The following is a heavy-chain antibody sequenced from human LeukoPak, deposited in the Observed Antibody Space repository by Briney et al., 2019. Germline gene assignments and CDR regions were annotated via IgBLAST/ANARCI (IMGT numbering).Heavy chain of an antibody. Sequence: GESLKISCKGSGYTFTSYWIGWVRQMPGKGLEWMGIIYPGDSDTRYSPSFQGQVTISADKSISTVYLQWSSLRASDTAIYYCARHLLTPGGSYYFDFWGQGTLVTVSS. V-gene: IGHV5-51*01. J-gene: IGHJ4*02. CDR1: GYTFTSYW. CDR3: ARHLLTPGGSYYFDF. D-gene: IGHD1-26*01. CDR2: IYPGDSDT.